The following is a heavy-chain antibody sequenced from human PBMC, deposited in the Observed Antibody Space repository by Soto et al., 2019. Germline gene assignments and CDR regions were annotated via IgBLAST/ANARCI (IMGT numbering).Heavy chain of an antibody. CDR3: ARSVFP. CDR2: IYYSGFT. V-gene: IGHV4-31*03. CDR1: GGSITSGGYY. J-gene: IGHJ5*02. Sequence: QVQLQESGPGLVKPSQTLSLTCTVSGGSITSGGYYWSWIRQHPGKGLEWIGYIYYSGFTYYNPSLKTRVTLTVNTTKNQVSLKPSSVAAADTAVYYCARSVFPWGQGTLVTVSS.